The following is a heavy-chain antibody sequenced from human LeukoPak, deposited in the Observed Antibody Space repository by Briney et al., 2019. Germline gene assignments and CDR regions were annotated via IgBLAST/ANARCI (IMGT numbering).Heavy chain of an antibody. Sequence: PGGSLRLFCAASGFTFSDYYMSWVRQAPGKGLEWVSAISGSGGSTYYADSVKGRFTISRDNSKNTLYLQMNSLRAEDTAVYYCARDLVGATSIDYWGQGTLVTVSS. J-gene: IGHJ4*02. CDR1: GFTFSDYY. CDR3: ARDLVGATSIDY. D-gene: IGHD1-26*01. CDR2: ISGSGGST. V-gene: IGHV3-23*01.